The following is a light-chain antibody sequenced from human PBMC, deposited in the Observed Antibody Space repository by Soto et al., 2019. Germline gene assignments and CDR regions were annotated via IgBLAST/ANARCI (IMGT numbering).Light chain of an antibody. Sequence: QAVVTQETSLTVSPGGTVTLTCTSSTGAVTSDHYPNCFQQKPGQAHRSLIYSISNRHSWTPARFSGTLLGAKAALTLSGVQPEDEAEYYCLLYYGGVYVFGTGTKLTI. CDR2: SIS. CDR1: TGAVTSDHY. J-gene: IGLJ1*01. CDR3: LLYYGGVYV. V-gene: IGLV7-43*01.